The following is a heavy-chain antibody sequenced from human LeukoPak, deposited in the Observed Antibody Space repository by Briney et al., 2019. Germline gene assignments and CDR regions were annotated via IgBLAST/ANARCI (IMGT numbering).Heavy chain of an antibody. J-gene: IGHJ6*03. CDR2: IKQDGSEK. V-gene: IGHV3-7*01. CDR3: ARGEVVTASLPDYFYYYMDV. D-gene: IGHD2-21*02. Sequence: GGSLRLSCAASGFTFSSYGMHWVRQAPGKGLEWVANIKQDGSEKYYVDSVKGRFTISRDNAKNSLFLQMNSLRAEDTAVYYCARGEVVTASLPDYFYYYMDVWGKGTTVTISS. CDR1: GFTFSSYG.